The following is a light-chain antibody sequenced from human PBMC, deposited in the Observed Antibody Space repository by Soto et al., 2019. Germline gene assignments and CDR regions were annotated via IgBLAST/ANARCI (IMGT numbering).Light chain of an antibody. CDR3: QQYSSSRT. J-gene: IGKJ1*01. CDR1: QVIGHY. CDR2: AAT. V-gene: IGKV1-16*02. Sequence: DIQMTQSPSSLSASVGDRVTITCRASQVIGHYLAWFQQXSGKAPKSLIYAATRLQSGVPTKFIGSGSGTDFTLTITRLAPEDLAVYYCQQYSSSRTFGQGTKVDIK.